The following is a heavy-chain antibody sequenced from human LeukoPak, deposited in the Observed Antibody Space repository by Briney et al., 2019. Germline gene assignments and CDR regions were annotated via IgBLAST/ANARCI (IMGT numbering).Heavy chain of an antibody. CDR3: AKGSGSGWYASFDP. CDR2: IDASGVNT. J-gene: IGHJ5*02. Sequence: GGSLRLSCAASRFTFSGYAMYWVRPAPGKGLEWVSCIDASGVNTYYADSVKGRFTISRDNSRNTLYLQMNSLRAEDTAVYYCAKGSGSGWYASFDPWGQGTLVTVSS. D-gene: IGHD6-19*01. CDR1: RFTFSGYA. V-gene: IGHV3-23*01.